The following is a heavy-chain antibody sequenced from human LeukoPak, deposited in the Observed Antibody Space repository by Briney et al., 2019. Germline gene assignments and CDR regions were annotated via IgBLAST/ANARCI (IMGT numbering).Heavy chain of an antibody. CDR2: INPNSGGT. CDR1: GYTFTGYY. Sequence: ASVKVSCKASGYTFTGYYMHWVRQAPGQGLEWMGWINPNSGGTNYAQKFQGRVTMTRDTSISTAYMELSRLRSDDTAVYFCARVACGTECYYRLDVWGQGTTVTVSS. CDR3: ARVACGTECYYRLDV. D-gene: IGHD2-21*01. V-gene: IGHV1-2*02. J-gene: IGHJ6*02.